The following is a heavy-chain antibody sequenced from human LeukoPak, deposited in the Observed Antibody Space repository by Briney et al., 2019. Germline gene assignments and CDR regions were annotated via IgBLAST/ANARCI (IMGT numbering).Heavy chain of an antibody. CDR2: INPNSGGT. Sequence: ASVKVSCKASGYTFTGYYMHWVRQAPGQGLEWMGWINPNSGGTNYAQKFQGRVTMTRDTSISTAYMELSSLRSEDTAVYYCARGRRIVGATSQYYFDYWGQGTLVTVSS. V-gene: IGHV1-2*02. J-gene: IGHJ4*02. D-gene: IGHD1-26*01. CDR3: ARGRRIVGATSQYYFDY. CDR1: GYTFTGYY.